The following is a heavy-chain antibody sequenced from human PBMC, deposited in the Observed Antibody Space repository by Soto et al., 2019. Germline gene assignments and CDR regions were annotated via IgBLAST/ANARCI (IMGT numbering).Heavy chain of an antibody. CDR3: AREGVSGSWYAY. D-gene: IGHD6-13*01. CDR1: GFTFSSYW. CDR2: IKEDGSEK. J-gene: IGHJ4*02. V-gene: IGHV3-7*01. Sequence: EVQLVESGGGLVQPGGSLRLSCAASGFTFSSYWMSWVRQAPGKGLEWVANIKEDGSEKYYVDSVKGRFTISRDNAKNSLYLQMNSLRVEDAAVYYCAREGVSGSWYAYWGQGTLVTVSS.